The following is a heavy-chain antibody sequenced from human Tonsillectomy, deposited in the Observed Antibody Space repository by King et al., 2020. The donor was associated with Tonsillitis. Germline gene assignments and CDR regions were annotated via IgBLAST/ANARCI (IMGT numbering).Heavy chain of an antibody. CDR2: ISGFGGST. CDR1: GFTFSSYA. Sequence: EVQLVESGGGLVQPGGSLRLSCAASGFTFSSYAMSWVRQAPGKGLEWVSAISGFGGSTYYADSVKGRFTISRDNSKNTLYLQMNSLRAEDTAVFYCAKEGSSTSWYYYYGMDVWGQGTTVTVSS. J-gene: IGHJ6*02. D-gene: IGHD6-13*01. CDR3: AKEGSSTSWYYYYGMDV. V-gene: IGHV3-23*04.